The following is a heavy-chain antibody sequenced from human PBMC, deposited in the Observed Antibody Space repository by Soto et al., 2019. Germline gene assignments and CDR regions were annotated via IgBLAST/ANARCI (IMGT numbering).Heavy chain of an antibody. Sequence: SETLSLTCAISGDSVSSTSTAWSWIRQSPSRGLEWLGRTYYRSNWYTDYAVSVKSRITISPDTSKNQFSLQLNSVTPEDTAVYYCARGSYYSGWVWGQGTLVTVAS. CDR3: ARGSYYSGWV. V-gene: IGHV6-1*01. D-gene: IGHD6-19*01. CDR1: GDSVSSTSTA. J-gene: IGHJ4*02. CDR2: TYYRSNWYT.